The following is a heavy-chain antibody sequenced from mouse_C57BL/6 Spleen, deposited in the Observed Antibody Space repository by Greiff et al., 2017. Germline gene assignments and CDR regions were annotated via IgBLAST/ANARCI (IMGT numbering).Heavy chain of an antibody. J-gene: IGHJ1*03. D-gene: IGHD1-1*01. CDR3: TRGYYYGSSYGYFDV. V-gene: IGHV5S21*01. Sequence: EVHLVESGEGLVKPGGSLKLSCAASGFTFSSYAMSWVRQTPEKRLEWVAYISSGGDYIYYADTVKGRFTISRDNARNTLYLQMSSLKSEDTAMYYCTRGYYYGSSYGYFDVWGTGTTVTVSS. CDR2: ISSGGDYI. CDR1: GFTFSSYA.